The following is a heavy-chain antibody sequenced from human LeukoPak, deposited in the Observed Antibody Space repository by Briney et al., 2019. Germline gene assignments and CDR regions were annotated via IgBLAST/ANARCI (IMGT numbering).Heavy chain of an antibody. CDR2: ISGSSKTI. CDR3: ARRCEGVGSCYMYYLDS. J-gene: IGHJ4*02. Sequence: QAGGSLRLSCAASGFTFSSYSMNWVRQAPGKGLEWVSYISGSSKTIYYADSVKGRFTISRDNAKNSLYLQMNSLRDEDTAMYYCARRCEGVGSCYMYYLDSWGQGTLVTVSS. V-gene: IGHV3-48*02. CDR1: GFTFSSYS. D-gene: IGHD2-15*01.